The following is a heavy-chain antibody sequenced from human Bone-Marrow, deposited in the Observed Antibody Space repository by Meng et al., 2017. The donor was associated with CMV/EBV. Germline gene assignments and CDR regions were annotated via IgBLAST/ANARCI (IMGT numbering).Heavy chain of an antibody. CDR1: GFTFSDYY. D-gene: IGHD5-18*01. Sequence: GESLKISCAASGFTFSDYYMSWIRQAPGKGLEWVSYISSSGSTIYYADSVKGRFTISRDNAKNSLYLQMNSLRAEDTAVYYCARNTAMAHYGMDVWGQGTTVTVSS. J-gene: IGHJ6*02. CDR3: ARNTAMAHYGMDV. V-gene: IGHV3-11*04. CDR2: ISSSGSTI.